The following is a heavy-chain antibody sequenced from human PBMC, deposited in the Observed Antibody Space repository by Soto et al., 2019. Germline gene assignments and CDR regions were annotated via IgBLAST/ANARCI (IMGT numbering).Heavy chain of an antibody. D-gene: IGHD3-22*01. CDR2: IIPSIGII. V-gene: IGHV1-69*04. CDR3: AREGDMKFHSVSSDEPGY. J-gene: IGHJ4*02. Sequence: QVQLVQSGAEVKKPGSSVKVSCKASGGTFSSFVISWVRQAPGQGLEWMGRIIPSIGIINYAQKFQGRVTITADTSTSTAYMELSSLRSDDTAVYYCAREGDMKFHSVSSDEPGYWGQGTLVTVSS. CDR1: GGTFSSFV.